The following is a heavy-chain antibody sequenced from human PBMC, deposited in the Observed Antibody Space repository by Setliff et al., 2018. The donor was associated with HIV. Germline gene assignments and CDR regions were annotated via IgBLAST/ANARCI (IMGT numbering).Heavy chain of an antibody. CDR2: IFYSGST. CDR3: ARDHKYYYDSSGLDY. CDR1: GGSISTSRHY. Sequence: PSETLSLTCTVSGGSISTSRHYWGWIRQPPGKGLEWIGSIFYSGSTYYNPSVKSRVTISIDTSKNQFSLRLSSVTAADTAVYYCARDHKYYYDSSGLDYWGQGTLVTVSS. D-gene: IGHD3-22*01. J-gene: IGHJ4*02. V-gene: IGHV4-39*07.